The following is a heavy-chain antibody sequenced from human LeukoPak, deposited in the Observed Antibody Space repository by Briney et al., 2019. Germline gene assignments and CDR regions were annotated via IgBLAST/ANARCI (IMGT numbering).Heavy chain of an antibody. CDR2: IYSGGST. J-gene: IGHJ4*02. CDR1: GFTVSSNY. V-gene: IGHV3-53*01. Sequence: GGSLRLSCAASGFTVSSNYMSWVRQAPGKGLEWVSVIYSGGSTYYADSVKGRFTISRDNSKNTLYLQMNSLRAEDTAVYYCARDLVGSRGQIDYWGQGTLVTVSS. CDR3: ARDLVGSRGQIDY. D-gene: IGHD1-26*01.